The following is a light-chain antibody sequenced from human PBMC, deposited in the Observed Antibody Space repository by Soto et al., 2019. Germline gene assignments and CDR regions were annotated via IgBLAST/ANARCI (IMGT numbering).Light chain of an antibody. J-gene: IGKJ2*01. V-gene: IGKV1-5*01. Sequence: DIQMTQSPSTLSASVGDRVTITCRASQNIYNWLAWLQQRPGQPPKLLISDASNLESGVPSRFAGSGFGTAFTLTLSDLQPEDSATYYCQQCASYWTFGQGTKLEI. CDR2: DAS. CDR3: QQCASYWT. CDR1: QNIYNW.